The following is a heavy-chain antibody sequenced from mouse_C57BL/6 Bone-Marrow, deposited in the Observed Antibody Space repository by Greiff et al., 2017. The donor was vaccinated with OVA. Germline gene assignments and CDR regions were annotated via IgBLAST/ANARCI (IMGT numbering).Heavy chain of an antibody. V-gene: IGHV1-55*01. D-gene: IGHD2-3*01. CDR1: GYTFTSYW. CDR3: ARLEGGYYEPFAY. CDR2: IYPGSGST. J-gene: IGHJ3*01. Sequence: VQLQQPGAELVKPGASVKMSCKASGYTFTSYWITWVKQRPGQGLEWIGDIYPGSGSTYYNEKFKSKATLTVDTATSTTNMQLSSLTSEDSAVYYCARLEGGYYEPFAYWGQGTLVTVAA.